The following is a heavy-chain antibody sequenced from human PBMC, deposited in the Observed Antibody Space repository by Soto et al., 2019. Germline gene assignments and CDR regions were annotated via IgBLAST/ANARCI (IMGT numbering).Heavy chain of an antibody. Sequence: SETLSLTCTVSGDSITSYMWSWIRQSPGRGLEWIGYIYHSGTNDYNPSLKSRVTISIDTSNNQFSMKLNSVTAADTAVYYCARFYDFWTSFRGHFDYWGQGVLVT. D-gene: IGHD3-3*01. CDR1: GDSITSYM. V-gene: IGHV4-59*01. CDR2: IYHSGTN. J-gene: IGHJ4*02. CDR3: ARFYDFWTSFRGHFDY.